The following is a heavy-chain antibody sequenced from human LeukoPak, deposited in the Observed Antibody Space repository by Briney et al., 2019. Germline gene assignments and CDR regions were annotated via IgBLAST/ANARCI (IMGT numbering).Heavy chain of an antibody. CDR3: ARDILPPHYDTSASYSRDY. V-gene: IGHV1-2*02. J-gene: IGHJ4*02. CDR2: INPNSGGT. D-gene: IGHD3-22*01. CDR1: GYIFTDFY. Sequence: ASVKVSCKASGYIFTDFYMHWVRQAPGQGLEWMGWINPNSGGTNYAQKFQGRVTMTRDTSITTAYMELSRLRSYDTAVYYCARDILPPHYDTSASYSRDYWGQGTLVTVSS.